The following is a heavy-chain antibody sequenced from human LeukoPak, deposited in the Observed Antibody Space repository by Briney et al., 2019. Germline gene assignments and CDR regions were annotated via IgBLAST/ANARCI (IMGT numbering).Heavy chain of an antibody. CDR2: IRSSGSTI. Sequence: GGSLRLSCAASRFTFSTYAMSWVRQAPGKGLEWVSYIRSSGSTIYYADSVKGRFTISRDNAKNSLYLQMNSLRAEDTAVYYCAELGITMIGGVWGKGTTVTISS. CDR1: RFTFSTYA. D-gene: IGHD3-10*02. J-gene: IGHJ6*04. V-gene: IGHV3-48*03. CDR3: AELGITMIGGV.